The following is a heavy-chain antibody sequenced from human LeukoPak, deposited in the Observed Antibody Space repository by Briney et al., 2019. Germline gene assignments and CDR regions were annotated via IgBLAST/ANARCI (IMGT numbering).Heavy chain of an antibody. J-gene: IGHJ4*02. D-gene: IGHD6-19*01. CDR3: AKDSSSGWSDFDY. CDR1: GFTFSSYA. CDR2: ISYDGSNK. V-gene: IGHV3-30*18. Sequence: PGGSLRLSCAASGFTFSSYAMSWVRQAPGKGLEWVAVISYDGSNKYYADSVKGRFTISRDNSKNTLYLQMNSLRAEDTAVYYCAKDSSSGWSDFDYWGQGTLVTVSS.